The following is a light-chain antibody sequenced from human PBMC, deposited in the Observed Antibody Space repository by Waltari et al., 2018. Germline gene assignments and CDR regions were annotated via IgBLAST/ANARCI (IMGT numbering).Light chain of an antibody. J-gene: IGLJ2*01. CDR1: STDIGVSDY. CDR2: DVT. V-gene: IGLV2-23*02. CDR3: CSYAGNNYVL. Sequence: QSALTQPASVSGSPGQSITISCTGTSTDIGVSDYVSWYQHHPGKAPKVMIYDVTKRPVGVSNRFSGSKSGNTASLTISGLQAEDEADYYCCSYAGNNYVLFGGGTKLTVL.